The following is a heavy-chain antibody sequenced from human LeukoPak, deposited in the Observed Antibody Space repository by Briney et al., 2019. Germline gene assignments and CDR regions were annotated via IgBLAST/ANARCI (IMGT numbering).Heavy chain of an antibody. CDR3: ARDSRTSRFTMVRGVIDY. J-gene: IGHJ4*02. V-gene: IGHV1-18*01. D-gene: IGHD3-10*01. Sequence: ASVKVSCKASGYTFTSYGISWVRQAPGQGLEWMGLISAYNGNTNYAQKLQGRVTMTTDTSTSTAYMELRSLRSDDTAVYYCARDSRTSRFTMVRGVIDYWGQGTLVTVSS. CDR1: GYTFTSYG. CDR2: ISAYNGNT.